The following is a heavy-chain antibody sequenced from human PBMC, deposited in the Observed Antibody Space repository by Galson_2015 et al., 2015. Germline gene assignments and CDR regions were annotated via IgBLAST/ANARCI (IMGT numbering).Heavy chain of an antibody. CDR2: IYIGGDT. CDR1: GFTVSSNY. J-gene: IGHJ4*02. Sequence: LRLSCAASGFTVSSNYLSWVRQAPGKGLEWVSVIYIGGDTYYADSVKGRFTVSRDNSKNTLYLQMNSLRAEDTAVYYCARDSRCSGSSCYSSFDHWGQGTLVTVSS. CDR3: ARDSRCSGSSCYSSFDH. V-gene: IGHV3-53*01. D-gene: IGHD2-15*01.